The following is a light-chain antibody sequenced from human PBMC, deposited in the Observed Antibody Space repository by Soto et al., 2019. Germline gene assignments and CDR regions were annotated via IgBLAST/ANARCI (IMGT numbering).Light chain of an antibody. J-gene: IGKJ1*01. Sequence: EIVLTQSPATLSLSPGERATLSCRASQSVSSYLALYQQKPGQAPRLLIYGASSRATGIPDRFSGSGSGTDFTLTISSLQPEDFATYYCQQAYTTPLTFGQGTKVDIK. CDR2: GAS. CDR3: QQAYTTPLT. CDR1: QSVSSY. V-gene: IGKV3-11*01.